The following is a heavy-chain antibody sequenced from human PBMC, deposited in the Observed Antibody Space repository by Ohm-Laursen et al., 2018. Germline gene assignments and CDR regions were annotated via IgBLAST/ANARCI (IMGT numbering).Heavy chain of an antibody. CDR2: ITDSGGST. J-gene: IGHJ4*02. CDR1: GFTFSNYA. V-gene: IGHV3-23*01. Sequence: SLRLSCSASGFTFSNYAMYWVRQAPGKGLEWVSAITDSGGSTYYADSVKGRFTISRDNSKNTLYLQMNSLRAEDTAVYYCAKDLSFQYYYDSSGYQLSFDYWGQGTLVTVSS. D-gene: IGHD3-22*01. CDR3: AKDLSFQYYYDSSGYQLSFDY.